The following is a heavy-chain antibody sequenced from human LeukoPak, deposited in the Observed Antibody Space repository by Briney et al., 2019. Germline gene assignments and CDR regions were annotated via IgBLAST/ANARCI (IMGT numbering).Heavy chain of an antibody. CDR2: ISSSGSTI. Sequence: QPGGSLRLSCAASGFTFSSYEMNWVRQAPGKGLEWVSYISSSGSTIYYADSVKGRFTISRDNAKNSLYLQMNSLRAEDTAVYYCARDLSSGWYYYYYYYVDVWGKGTTVTVSS. D-gene: IGHD6-19*01. J-gene: IGHJ6*03. CDR1: GFTFSSYE. V-gene: IGHV3-48*03. CDR3: ARDLSSGWYYYYYYYVDV.